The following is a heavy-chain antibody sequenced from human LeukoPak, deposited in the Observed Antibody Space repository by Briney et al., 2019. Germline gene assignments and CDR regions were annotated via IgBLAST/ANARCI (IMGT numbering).Heavy chain of an antibody. CDR3: ARVHGSFPGDY. D-gene: IGHD3-10*01. CDR2: IFHNGST. CDR1: GFTFSSYE. Sequence: PGGSLRLSCAASGFTFSSYEMNWVRQAPGKGLEWMGSIFHNGSTHYNPSLESRVTISLDTSKNQFSLKLSSVTAADTAMYYCARVHGSFPGDYWGQGTLVTVSS. V-gene: IGHV4-38-2*01. J-gene: IGHJ4*02.